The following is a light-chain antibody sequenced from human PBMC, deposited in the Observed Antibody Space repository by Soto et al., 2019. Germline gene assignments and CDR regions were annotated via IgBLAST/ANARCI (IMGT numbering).Light chain of an antibody. J-gene: IGLJ2*01. CDR3: SSYTSSSTLL. Sequence: HSVLTQPASVSGSPGQSITFSCTGTSNDIGGYNYVSWYQQHPGKAPKLMIFDVSNRPSGVSYRFSGSKSGNTASLTISGLQAEDEADYYCSSYTSSSTLLFGGGTKLTVL. CDR2: DVS. CDR1: SNDIGGYNY. V-gene: IGLV2-14*01.